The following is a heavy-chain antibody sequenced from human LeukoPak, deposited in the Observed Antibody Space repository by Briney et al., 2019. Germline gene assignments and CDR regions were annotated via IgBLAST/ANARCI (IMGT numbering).Heavy chain of an antibody. Sequence: SVKVSCTASGGTFSSYAISWVRQAPGQGLEWMGRIIPIFGTANYAQKFQGRVTITTDESTSTAYMELSSLRSEDTAVYYCALAVAGSTFDIWGQGTMVTVSS. CDR3: ALAVAGSTFDI. V-gene: IGHV1-69*05. D-gene: IGHD6-19*01. J-gene: IGHJ3*02. CDR1: GGTFSSYA. CDR2: IIPIFGTA.